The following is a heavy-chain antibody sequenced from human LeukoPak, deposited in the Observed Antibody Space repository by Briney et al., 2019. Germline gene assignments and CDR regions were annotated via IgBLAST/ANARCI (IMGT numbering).Heavy chain of an antibody. Sequence: AGSLRLTCAASGFTFSDYELNWVRQAQGKGLEWVSYISSPSIHYADSLKGRFTISRDNAKNSLYLQMNSMRAEDTAVYYCASRRVAVPSARAFDYWGQGTLVSVPS. J-gene: IGHJ4*02. CDR3: ASRRVAVPSARAFDY. CDR1: GFTFSDYE. V-gene: IGHV3-48*03. CDR2: ISSPSI. D-gene: IGHD1-26*01.